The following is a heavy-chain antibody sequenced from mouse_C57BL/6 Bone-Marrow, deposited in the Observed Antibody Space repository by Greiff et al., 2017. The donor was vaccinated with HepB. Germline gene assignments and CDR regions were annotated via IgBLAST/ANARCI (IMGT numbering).Heavy chain of an antibody. J-gene: IGHJ1*03. CDR3: AGGGIYGYDYWYFDV. V-gene: IGHV2-2*01. CDR2: IWSGGST. CDR1: GFSLTSYG. Sequence: VQLQQSGPGLVQPSQSLSITCTVSGFSLTSYGVHWVRQSPGKGLEWLGVIWSGGSTDYNAAFISSLSISKDNSTSQVFFKMNSLQADDTAIYYCAGGGIYGYDYWYFDVWGTGTTVTVSS. D-gene: IGHD2-2*01.